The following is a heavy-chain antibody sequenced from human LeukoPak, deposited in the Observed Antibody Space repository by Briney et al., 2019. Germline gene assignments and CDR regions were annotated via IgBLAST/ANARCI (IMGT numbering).Heavy chain of an antibody. Sequence: PGGSLRLSCAASGFTLSDHYIDWVRQAPGKGLEWVGRTKNKDYSYNTVYAASVKGRFTISRDDSENSLSLQMHSLKSEDTAVYFCTRARNYAFDYWGQGTLVTVSS. V-gene: IGHV3-72*01. D-gene: IGHD1-7*01. CDR3: TRARNYAFDY. J-gene: IGHJ4*02. CDR2: TKNKDYSYNT. CDR1: GFTLSDHY.